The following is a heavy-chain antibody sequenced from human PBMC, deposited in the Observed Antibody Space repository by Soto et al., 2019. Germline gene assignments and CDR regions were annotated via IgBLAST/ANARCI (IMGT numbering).Heavy chain of an antibody. CDR1: GFPVSDHH. D-gene: IGHD3-16*01. J-gene: IGHJ3*02. CDR2: SRNKANDYTT. Sequence: EVQLVESGGGLVQPGGSTRLSCATSGFPVSDHHMDWVRQAPGKGLEWVGRSRNKANDYTTEYAASVKGRFSISRDDSKNSMYLQMNSLKAEDTAIYYCGRVGGYRGGFSPFDIWGQGTMVTVSS. V-gene: IGHV3-72*01. CDR3: GRVGGYRGGFSPFDI.